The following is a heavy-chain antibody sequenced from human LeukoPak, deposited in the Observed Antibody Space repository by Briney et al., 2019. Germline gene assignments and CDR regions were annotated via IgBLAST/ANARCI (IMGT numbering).Heavy chain of an antibody. CDR2: IYPSGST. Sequence: SETLSLTCTVSGASITNNYWSWIRQSAGKGLEWIGRIYPSGSTHSNPSLKSRVTMSLDTSKNQFSLGLSSVTAAGTAVYYCARVRPNWNDGTFDYWGQGTLVTVSS. V-gene: IGHV4-4*07. CDR3: ARVRPNWNDGTFDY. CDR1: GASITNNY. D-gene: IGHD1-1*01. J-gene: IGHJ4*02.